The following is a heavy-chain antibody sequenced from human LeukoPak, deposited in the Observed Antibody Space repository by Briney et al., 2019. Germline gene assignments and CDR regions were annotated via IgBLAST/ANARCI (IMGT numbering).Heavy chain of an antibody. V-gene: IGHV3-30*02. D-gene: IGHD6-13*01. CDR3: AKDHDSSWYSNYYYYMDV. Sequence: GGSLRLSCAASGFTFNTYAIHWVRQAPGKGLEWVAFIRYDGSNKYYADSVKGRFTISRDNSKNTLYLQMNSLRAEDTAVYYCAKDHDSSWYSNYYYYMDVWGKGTTVTVSS. CDR1: GFTFNTYA. J-gene: IGHJ6*03. CDR2: IRYDGSNK.